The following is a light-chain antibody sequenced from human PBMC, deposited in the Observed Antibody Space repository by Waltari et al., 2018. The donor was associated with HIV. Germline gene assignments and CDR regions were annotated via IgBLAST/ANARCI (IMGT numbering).Light chain of an antibody. CDR1: QSVTSSY. CDR2: GAS. V-gene: IGKV3-20*01. CDR3: QQYGSSPWT. Sequence: EIVLTTSQGTRSLSPGDRATPSCRASQSVTSSYLAWYQQKPGQAPRLLTDGASSRATGMPDRFSGSGSRTDFTLTISRLEPEDFAVYYCQQYGSSPWTFGQGTKVEIK. J-gene: IGKJ1*01.